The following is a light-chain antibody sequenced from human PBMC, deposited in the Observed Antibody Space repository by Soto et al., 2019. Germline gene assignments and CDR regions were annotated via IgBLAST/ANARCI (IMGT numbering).Light chain of an antibody. J-gene: IGLJ3*02. CDR1: SSDVGLYNH. CDR2: EVS. CDR3: TSFTTSNTWV. Sequence: QSALTQPASVSGSPGQSIPISCTGTSSDVGLYNHVSWYQQHPGNAPKLMIYEVSDRPSGVSNRFSGSKSGNTASLTISGLQAEDEAEYYCTSFTTSNTWVFGGGTKVTVL. V-gene: IGLV2-14*01.